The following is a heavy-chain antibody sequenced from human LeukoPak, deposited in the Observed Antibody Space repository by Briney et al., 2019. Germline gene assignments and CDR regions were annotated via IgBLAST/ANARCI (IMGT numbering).Heavy chain of an antibody. Sequence: GRSLRLSCAASGFTFSSYSMNWVRQAPGKGLEWVSSISSSSSYIYYADSVKGRFTISRDNAKNSLYLQMNSLRAEDTAVYYCARDRIAAAGPDYWGQGTLVTVSS. CDR2: ISSSSSYI. J-gene: IGHJ4*02. CDR3: ARDRIAAAGPDY. V-gene: IGHV3-21*01. D-gene: IGHD6-13*01. CDR1: GFTFSSYS.